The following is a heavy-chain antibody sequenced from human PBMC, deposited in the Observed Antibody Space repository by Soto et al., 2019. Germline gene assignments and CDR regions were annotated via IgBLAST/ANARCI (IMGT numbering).Heavy chain of an antibody. J-gene: IGHJ4*02. Sequence: EVQLVESGGGLVQPGRSLRLSCAASGFTFDDYAMHWVRQAPGKGLEWVSGISWHSGSIGYADSVKGRFTISRDNAKNSLYLQMNSLRAEDTALYYCAKGARVGYFDYWGQGTLVTVSS. CDR1: GFTFDDYA. V-gene: IGHV3-9*01. D-gene: IGHD6-6*01. CDR3: AKGARVGYFDY. CDR2: ISWHSGSI.